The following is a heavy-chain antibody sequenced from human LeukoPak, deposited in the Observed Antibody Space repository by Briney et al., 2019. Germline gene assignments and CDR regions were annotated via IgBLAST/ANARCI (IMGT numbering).Heavy chain of an antibody. J-gene: IGHJ3*02. CDR1: GFTVSTNY. V-gene: IGHV3-66*01. CDR2: IYSDGST. CDR3: ARGKYPGDAFDI. D-gene: IGHD2/OR15-2a*01. Sequence: GGSLRLSCAASGFTVSTNYMNWVRQAPGKGLEWVSLIYSDGSTYYADSVKGRFTISRDNSKNTLYLQMNSLRAEDTAVYYCARGKYPGDAFDIWGQGTMVTVSS.